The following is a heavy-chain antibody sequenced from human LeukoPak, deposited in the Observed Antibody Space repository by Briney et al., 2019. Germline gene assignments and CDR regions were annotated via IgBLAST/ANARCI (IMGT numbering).Heavy chain of an antibody. Sequence: SEALSLTCTVSGGSITNTLYRWGWFRQPPGKGLEWIGSIYYSGSTYYNPSLKSRVTISVDTSKNQFSLKLSSVTAADTAVYYCARQGDSSGYNDYWGQGTLVTVSS. J-gene: IGHJ4*02. CDR3: ARQGDSSGYNDY. CDR1: GGSITNTLYR. V-gene: IGHV4-39*01. D-gene: IGHD3-22*01. CDR2: IYYSGST.